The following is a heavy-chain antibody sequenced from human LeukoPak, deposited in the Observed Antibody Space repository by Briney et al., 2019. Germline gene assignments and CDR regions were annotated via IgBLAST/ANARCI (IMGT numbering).Heavy chain of an antibody. CDR2: ISSSSSYI. CDR1: GFTFSSYS. Sequence: GGSPRLSCAASGFTFSSYSMNWVRQAPGKGLEWVSSISSSSSYIYYADSVKGRFTISRDNAKNSLYLQMNSLRAEDTAVYYCARETDNTWAYAFDIWGQGTMVTVSS. D-gene: IGHD1-14*01. V-gene: IGHV3-21*01. CDR3: ARETDNTWAYAFDI. J-gene: IGHJ3*02.